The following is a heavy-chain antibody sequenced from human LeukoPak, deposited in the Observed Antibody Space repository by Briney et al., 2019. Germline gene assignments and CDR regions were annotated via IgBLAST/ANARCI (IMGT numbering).Heavy chain of an antibody. J-gene: IGHJ5*02. CDR2: IYSGGST. CDR1: GFTVSSNY. Sequence: GGSLRLSCAASGFTVSSNYMSWVRQAPGKGLEWVSVIYSGGSTYYADSVKGRFTISRDNSKNTLYLQMNSLRPEDTAVYYCARSPRFGEFNPWGQGTLVTVSS. CDR3: ARSPRFGEFNP. V-gene: IGHV3-66*02. D-gene: IGHD3-10*02.